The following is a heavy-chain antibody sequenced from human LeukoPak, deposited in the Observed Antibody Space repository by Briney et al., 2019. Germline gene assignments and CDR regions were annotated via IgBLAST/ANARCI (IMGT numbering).Heavy chain of an antibody. Sequence: ASVKVSCKASASTFTTYAIHWVRQAPGQGLEWMGWISAYNGNTNYAQKLQGRVTMTTDTSTSTAYMELRSLRSDDTAVYYCARVLGGRRYSGYDWRLYAFDIWGQGTMVTVSS. V-gene: IGHV1-18*01. CDR1: ASTFTTYA. J-gene: IGHJ3*02. CDR3: ARVLGGRRYSGYDWRLYAFDI. D-gene: IGHD5-12*01. CDR2: ISAYNGNT.